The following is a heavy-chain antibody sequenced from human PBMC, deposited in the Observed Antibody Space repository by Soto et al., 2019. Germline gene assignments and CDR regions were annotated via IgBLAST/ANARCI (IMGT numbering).Heavy chain of an antibody. CDR3: TRRAPYYYDSSGYVPFDY. Sequence: GGSLRLSCVASGFTFDTYALNWVRKAPGKGLEWVGFIRSKAYGGTTEYAASVKGRFTISRDDSKSIAYLQMNSLKTEDTAVYYCTRRAPYYYDSSGYVPFDYWGQGTLVTVSS. CDR2: IRSKAYGGTT. D-gene: IGHD3-22*01. V-gene: IGHV3-49*04. CDR1: GFTFDTYA. J-gene: IGHJ4*02.